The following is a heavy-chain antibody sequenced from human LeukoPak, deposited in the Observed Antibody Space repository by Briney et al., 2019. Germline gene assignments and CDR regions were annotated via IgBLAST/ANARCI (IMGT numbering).Heavy chain of an antibody. Sequence: GGCLRLSCAGSGFTFSSRGMSWVRQPPGKGLQWVSGISVSGAMTYYVDSVKGRFIISRDNSKNTVYLQMNSLTTEDTAVYYCVSDQQWLVHDYWGQGALVPVSS. CDR1: GFTFSSRG. CDR2: ISVSGAMT. V-gene: IGHV3-23*01. CDR3: VSDQQWLVHDY. D-gene: IGHD6-19*01. J-gene: IGHJ4*02.